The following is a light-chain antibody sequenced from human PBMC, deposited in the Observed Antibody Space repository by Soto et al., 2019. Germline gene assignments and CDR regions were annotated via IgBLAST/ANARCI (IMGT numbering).Light chain of an antibody. CDR3: QHYNSYSRT. Sequence: DIQMTQSPSTVSASVGDRVAITCRASDNIDTWVAWYQQKPGEAPKLLIYKASKLENGDPSRFAAFGSGTEFPPSIASLQPDDSATNYCQHYNSYSRTFGQGPKVEI. V-gene: IGKV1-5*03. CDR1: DNIDTW. CDR2: KAS. J-gene: IGKJ1*01.